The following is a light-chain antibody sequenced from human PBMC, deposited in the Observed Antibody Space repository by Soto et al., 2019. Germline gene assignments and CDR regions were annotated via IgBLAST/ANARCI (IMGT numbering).Light chain of an antibody. CDR3: QQRSNWPPLT. V-gene: IGKV3-11*01. CDR2: DTS. Sequence: EIVLTQSPATLSLSPGERATLSCRASQSVDKYLAWYQQKIGQAPRLLXYDTSNRATGIPARFSGSGSGTDFTLTISSLEPEDFAVYYCQQRSNWPPLTFGGGTKVDIK. CDR1: QSVDKY. J-gene: IGKJ4*01.